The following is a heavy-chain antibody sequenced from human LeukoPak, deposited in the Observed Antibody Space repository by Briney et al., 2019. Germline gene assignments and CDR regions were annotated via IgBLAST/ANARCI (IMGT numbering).Heavy chain of an antibody. CDR3: ARSLVATGLRYYFDY. Sequence: ASVKVSCKASGYTFTSYGISWVRQAPGQGLEWMGWISAYNGNTNYAQKLEGRVTMTTDTSTSTAYMEPMSLRSDDTAVYYCARSLVATGLRYYFDYWGQGTLVTVSS. CDR2: ISAYNGNT. J-gene: IGHJ4*02. D-gene: IGHD5-12*01. V-gene: IGHV1-18*01. CDR1: GYTFTSYG.